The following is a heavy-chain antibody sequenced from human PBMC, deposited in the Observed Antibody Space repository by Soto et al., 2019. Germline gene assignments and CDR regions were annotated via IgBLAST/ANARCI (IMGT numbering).Heavy chain of an antibody. CDR3: AASYGSGSRAFDY. Sequence: QVQLVQSGPEVKMPGSSVKVSCKASGDTFNSYTINWVRQAPGQGLQWMGRTIPILAMSNYALKFQGRVTXTXNXXTTTAYMELSRLRSDDTATYYCAASYGSGSRAFDYWGQGTLVTVSS. CDR1: GDTFNSYT. D-gene: IGHD3-10*01. V-gene: IGHV1-69*02. J-gene: IGHJ4*02. CDR2: TIPILAMS.